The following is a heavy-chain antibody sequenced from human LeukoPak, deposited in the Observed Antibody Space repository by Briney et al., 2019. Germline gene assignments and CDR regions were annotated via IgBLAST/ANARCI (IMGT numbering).Heavy chain of an antibody. Sequence: ASVKVSCKASGGTFSSYAISWVRQAPGQGLEWMGRIIPIFGTANYAQKFQGRVTITTDESTSTAYMELSSLRSEDTAVYYCARDTVITGITRVWGQGTLVTVSS. J-gene: IGHJ4*02. V-gene: IGHV1-69*05. D-gene: IGHD1-20*01. CDR2: IIPIFGTA. CDR1: GGTFSSYA. CDR3: ARDTVITGITRV.